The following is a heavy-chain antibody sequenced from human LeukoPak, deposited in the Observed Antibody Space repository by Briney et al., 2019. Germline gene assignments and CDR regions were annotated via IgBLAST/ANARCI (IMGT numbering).Heavy chain of an antibody. V-gene: IGHV3-23*01. CDR1: GFTFSSYA. CDR2: ISGSGGST. J-gene: IGHJ6*02. Sequence: GGSLRLSCAASGFTFSSYAMSWVRQAPGKGLEWVSAISGSGGSTYCADSVKGRFTISRDSSKNTLYLQMNSLRAEDTAVYYCAKDHFPLIAAFGMDVWGQGTTVTVSS. D-gene: IGHD6-6*01. CDR3: AKDHFPLIAAFGMDV.